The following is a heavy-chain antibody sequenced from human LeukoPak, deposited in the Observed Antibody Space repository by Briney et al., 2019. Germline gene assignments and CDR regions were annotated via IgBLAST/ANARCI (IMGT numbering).Heavy chain of an antibody. CDR2: ISGGGGST. V-gene: IGHV3-23*01. J-gene: IGHJ4*02. CDR1: XFTFSTNA. D-gene: IGHD1-1*01. Sequence: PGXSXXXXCXXSXFTFSTNAMSWVRQAPGKGLEWVSAISGGGGSTFYADSVKGRFTISRDNSKSTLYLQLNSLRAEDTALYYCAKDGTSGTWDNWGQGTLVTVSS. CDR3: AKDGTSGTWDN.